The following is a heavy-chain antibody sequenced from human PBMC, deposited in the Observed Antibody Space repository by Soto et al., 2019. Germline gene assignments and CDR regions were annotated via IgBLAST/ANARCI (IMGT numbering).Heavy chain of an antibody. D-gene: IGHD2-21*02. J-gene: IGHJ4*02. Sequence: PGESLKISCKGSGYSFTSYWISWVRQMPGKGLEWMGRIDPSDSYTNYSPSFQGHVTISADKSISTAYLQWSSLKASDTAMYYCALEVVTAIPYLDYWGQGTLVTVSS. CDR2: IDPSDSYT. V-gene: IGHV5-10-1*01. CDR1: GYSFTSYW. CDR3: ALEVVTAIPYLDY.